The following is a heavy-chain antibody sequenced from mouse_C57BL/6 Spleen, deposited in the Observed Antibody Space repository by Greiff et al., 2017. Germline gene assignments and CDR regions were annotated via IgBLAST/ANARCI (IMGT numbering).Heavy chain of an antibody. Sequence: VQLQQPGAELVKPGASVKLSCKASGYTFTSYWMHWVKQRPGQGLGWIGMIHPNSGSTNYNGKFKSKASLTVDKSSSPAYMQLSSPTSEDSAVYYWARVGSSCGADYWGQGTSVTVSS. CDR1: GYTFTSYW. J-gene: IGHJ4*01. CDR2: IHPNSGST. D-gene: IGHD1-1*01. V-gene: IGHV1-64*01. CDR3: ARVGSSCGADY.